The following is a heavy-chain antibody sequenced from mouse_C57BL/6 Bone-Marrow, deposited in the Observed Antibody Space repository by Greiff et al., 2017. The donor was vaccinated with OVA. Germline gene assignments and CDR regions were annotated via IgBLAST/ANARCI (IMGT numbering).Heavy chain of an antibody. CDR2: ISSGSSTI. CDR3: ARRGYGNYSWFAY. CDR1: GFTFSDYG. J-gene: IGHJ2*01. V-gene: IGHV5-17*01. Sequence: EVQLVESGGGLVKPGGSLKLSCAASGFTFSDYGMHWVRQAPEKGLEWVAYISSGSSTIYYADTVKGRFTISRDNAKNTLFLQMTSLRSADTAMYYCARRGYGNYSWFAYWGQGTTLTVSS. D-gene: IGHD2-10*02.